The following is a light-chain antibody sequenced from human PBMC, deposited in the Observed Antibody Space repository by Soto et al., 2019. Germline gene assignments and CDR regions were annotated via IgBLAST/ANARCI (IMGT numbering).Light chain of an antibody. Sequence: QSALTQPASVSGSPGQSITISCTGSNSDIGTSKYVSWYRYRPGEAPKLMIYDVIYRPSGGSDRFSGSKSGNTASLTISGLQAEDEGDYFCSAYTTRIPLVFGGGTKLTVL. V-gene: IGLV2-14*03. J-gene: IGLJ3*02. CDR2: DVI. CDR3: SAYTTRIPLV. CDR1: NSDIGTSKY.